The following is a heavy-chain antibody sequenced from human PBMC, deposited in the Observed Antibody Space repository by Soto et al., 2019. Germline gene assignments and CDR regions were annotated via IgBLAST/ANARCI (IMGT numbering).Heavy chain of an antibody. Sequence: GASVGSCKASGYTFTSYDINWVRQATGQGLEWMGWMNPNSGNTGYAQKFQGRVTMTRNTSISTAYMELSSLRSEDTAVYYCARDGVVRGVTTIHYYYYYGMDVWGQGTTVTVSS. CDR1: GYTFTSYD. CDR2: MNPNSGNT. J-gene: IGHJ6*02. CDR3: ARDGVVRGVTTIHYYYYYGMDV. D-gene: IGHD3-10*01. V-gene: IGHV1-8*01.